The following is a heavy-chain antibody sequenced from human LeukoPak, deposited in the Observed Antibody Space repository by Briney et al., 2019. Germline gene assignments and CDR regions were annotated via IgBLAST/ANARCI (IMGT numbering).Heavy chain of an antibody. D-gene: IGHD6-19*01. CDR3: VKVGRIAVAGTGDYFDY. CDR1: GFTFSNYA. J-gene: IGHJ4*02. CDR2: ISSNGGNT. V-gene: IGHV3-64D*06. Sequence: PGGSLRLSCSASGFTFSNYAMHWVRQAPGKGLEYVSAISSNGGNTYYADSVKGRFTISRDNSKNTLYLQMSSLRAEDTAVYYCVKVGRIAVAGTGDYFDYWGQGTLVTVSS.